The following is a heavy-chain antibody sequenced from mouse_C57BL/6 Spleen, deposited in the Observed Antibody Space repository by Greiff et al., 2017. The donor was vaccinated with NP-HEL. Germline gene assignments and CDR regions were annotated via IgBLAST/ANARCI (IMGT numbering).Heavy chain of an antibody. CDR1: GYTFTSYW. J-gene: IGHJ3*01. CDR3: ASPYGSSSFAY. V-gene: IGHV1-69*01. CDR2: IDPSDSYT. D-gene: IGHD1-1*01. Sequence: QVQLQQPGAELVMPGASVKLSCKASGYTFTSYWMHWVKQRPGQGLEWIGEIDPSDSYTNYNQKFKGKSTLTVDKSSSTAYMQLSSLTSEDSAVYYCASPYGSSSFAYWGQGTLVTVSA.